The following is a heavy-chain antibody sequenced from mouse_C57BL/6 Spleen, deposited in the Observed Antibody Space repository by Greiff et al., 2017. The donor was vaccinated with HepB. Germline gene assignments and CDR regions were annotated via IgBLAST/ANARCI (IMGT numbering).Heavy chain of an antibody. V-gene: IGHV5-16*01. CDR3: AREGVLRAFDY. D-gene: IGHD1-1*01. CDR1: GFTFSDYY. CDR2: INYDGSST. Sequence: EVMLVESEGGLVQPGSSMKLSCTASGFTFSDYYMAWVRQVPEKGLEWVANINYDGSSTYYLDSLKSRFIISRDNAKNILYLQMSSLKSEDKATYYCAREGVLRAFDYWGQGTTLTVSS. J-gene: IGHJ2*01.